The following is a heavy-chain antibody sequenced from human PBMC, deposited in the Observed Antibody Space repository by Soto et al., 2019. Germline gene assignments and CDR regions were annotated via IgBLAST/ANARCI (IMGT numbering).Heavy chain of an antibody. CDR1: GGSISSGGYY. D-gene: IGHD2-2*01. CDR3: ARAGLGVVVPAKRFDY. V-gene: IGHV4-31*03. CDR2: IYYSGST. J-gene: IGHJ4*02. Sequence: QVQLQESGPGLVKPSQTLSLTCTVSGGSISSGGYYWSWIRQHPGKGLEWIGYIYYSGSTYYNPSLKSRVTISVDTSKNQFSLKPSSVTAADTAVYYCARAGLGVVVPAKRFDYWGQGTLVTVSS.